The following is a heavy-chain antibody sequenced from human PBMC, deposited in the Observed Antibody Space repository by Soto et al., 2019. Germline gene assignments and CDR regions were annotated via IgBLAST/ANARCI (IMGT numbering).Heavy chain of an antibody. D-gene: IGHD3-22*01. V-gene: IGHV3-30-3*01. CDR3: ARADYYDGKADAFDI. CDR1: GFTFSSYA. J-gene: IGHJ3*02. Sequence: ESGGGVVQPGRSLRLSCAASGFTFSSYAMHWVRQAPGKGLEWVAVISYDGSNKYYADSVKGRFTISRDNSKNTLYLQMNSLRAEDTAVYYCARADYYDGKADAFDIWGQGTMVTVSS. CDR2: ISYDGSNK.